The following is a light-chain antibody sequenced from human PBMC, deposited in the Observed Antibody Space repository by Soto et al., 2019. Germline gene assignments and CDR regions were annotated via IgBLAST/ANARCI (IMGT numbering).Light chain of an antibody. CDR3: QHYATSPRT. Sequence: EVVLTQSPGTLSLSPGERATLSCRTSRSISISYLAWYQQKAGQAPRLLIYGASSRANGIPDRFSGSGSGTDFTLTITRLEPEDFAVYYCQHYATSPRTFGQGTKVEVK. CDR1: RSISISY. CDR2: GAS. V-gene: IGKV3-20*01. J-gene: IGKJ1*01.